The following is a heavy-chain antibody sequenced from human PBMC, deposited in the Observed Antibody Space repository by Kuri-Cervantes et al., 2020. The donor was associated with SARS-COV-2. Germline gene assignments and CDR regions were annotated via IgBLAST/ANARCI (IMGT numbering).Heavy chain of an antibody. V-gene: IGHV4-30-2*01. CDR2: IYHSGST. D-gene: IGHD3-22*01. Sequence: SCAVSGGSISSGGYSWSWIRQPPGKGLEWIGYIYHSGSTYYNPSLKSRVTISVDKSKNQFSLKLSSVTAADTAVYYCARNYYYDSSGYLNWGQGTLVTVSS. CDR3: ARNYYYDSSGYLN. J-gene: IGHJ4*02. CDR1: GGSISSGGYS.